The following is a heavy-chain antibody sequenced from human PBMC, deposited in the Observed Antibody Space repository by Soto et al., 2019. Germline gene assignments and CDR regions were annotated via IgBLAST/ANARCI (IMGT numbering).Heavy chain of an antibody. D-gene: IGHD6-6*01. CDR2: TYYRSKWYN. CDR3: ARARYSSSSLGFGGAYYYYGMDV. CDR1: GDSVSSNSAA. V-gene: IGHV6-1*01. Sequence: PSQTLSLTCAISGDSVSSNSAAWNWIRQSPSRGLEWLGRTYYRSKWYNDYAVSVKSRITISPDTSKNQFSLQLNSVTPEDTAVYYCARARYSSSSLGFGGAYYYYGMDVWGQGTTVTVSS. J-gene: IGHJ6*02.